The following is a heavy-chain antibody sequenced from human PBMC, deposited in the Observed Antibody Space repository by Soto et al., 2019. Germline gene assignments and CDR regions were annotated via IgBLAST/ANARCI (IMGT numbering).Heavy chain of an antibody. CDR2: IYSGGST. Sequence: HPGGSLRLSCAASGFTVSSNYMSWVRQAPGKGLEWVSVIYSGGSTYYADSVKGRFTISRDNSKNTLYLQMNSLRAEDTAVYYCARTTTYYYDSSGYQYAYYFDYWGQGTLVTVSS. CDR1: GFTVSSNY. V-gene: IGHV3-53*01. CDR3: ARTTTYYYDSSGYQYAYYFDY. D-gene: IGHD3-22*01. J-gene: IGHJ4*02.